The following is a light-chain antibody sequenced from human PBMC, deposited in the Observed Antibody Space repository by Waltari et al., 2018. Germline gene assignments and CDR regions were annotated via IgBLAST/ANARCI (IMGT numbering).Light chain of an antibody. Sequence: DIQMTQSPSTLCASVGDRVTITCRASQSINTWLAWYQQKPGKAPKPLIYKASSLEGGVPSRFSGRGSGTEFILTISSLQPDDFATYHCQQYKTNPWTFGQGTKVEIK. CDR1: QSINTW. CDR3: QQYKTNPWT. CDR2: KAS. J-gene: IGKJ1*01. V-gene: IGKV1-5*03.